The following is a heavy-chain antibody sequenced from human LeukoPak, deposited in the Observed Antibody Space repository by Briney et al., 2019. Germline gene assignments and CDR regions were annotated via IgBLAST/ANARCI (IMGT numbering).Heavy chain of an antibody. V-gene: IGHV3-23*01. CDR3: ARGQHYFAH. J-gene: IGHJ4*02. Sequence: GGSLRLSCAASGFTFSSPAMSWVRQTPGKGLEWVSSITPSGDGTYYAASVKGRFTISRDNSKNTLYLQMDSLRAEDTAVYFCARGQHYFAHWGQGTLVTVSS. D-gene: IGHD2-2*01. CDR1: GFTFSSPA. CDR2: ITPSGDGT.